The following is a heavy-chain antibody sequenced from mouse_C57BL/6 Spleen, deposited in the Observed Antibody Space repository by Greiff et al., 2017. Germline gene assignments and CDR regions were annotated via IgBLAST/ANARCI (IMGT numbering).Heavy chain of an antibody. V-gene: IGHV1-76*01. D-gene: IGHD2-3*01. CDR2: IYPGSGNT. CDR1: GYTFTDYY. Sequence: VQLQQSGVELVRPGASVKLSCKASGYTFTDYYINWVKQRPGQGLEWIARIYPGSGNTYYNEKFKGKATLTAEKSSSTAYMQLSSLTSEDSAVYFCARYEGYYGDFDYWGQGTTLTVSS. CDR3: ARYEGYYGDFDY. J-gene: IGHJ2*01.